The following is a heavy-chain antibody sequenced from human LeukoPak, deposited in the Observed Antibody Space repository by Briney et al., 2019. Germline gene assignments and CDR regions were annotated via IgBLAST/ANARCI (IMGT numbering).Heavy chain of an antibody. J-gene: IGHJ4*02. CDR1: GGSLSSSNW. D-gene: IGHD5-18*01. Sequence: SGTLSLTCAVSGGSLSSSNWWSWVRQPPGKGLEWIGEIYHGANTNYNPSLKSRVTISVDKSKNQCSLKLSSVTAADTAVYYCAISTAWRYYFDYWGQGTLVTVSS. CDR3: AISTAWRYYFDY. CDR2: IYHGANT. V-gene: IGHV4-4*02.